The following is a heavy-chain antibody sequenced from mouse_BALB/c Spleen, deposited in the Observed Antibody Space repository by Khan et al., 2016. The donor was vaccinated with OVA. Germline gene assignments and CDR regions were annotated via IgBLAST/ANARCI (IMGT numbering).Heavy chain of an antibody. CDR1: GFSLTSYG. CDR2: IWGDGNT. CDR3: AKFTPDYYSMDY. V-gene: IGHV2-3*01. D-gene: IGHD1-1*01. Sequence: QVQLKESGPGLVAPSQSLSITCTVSGFSLTSYGVNWVRQPPGKGLEWLGVIWGDGNTNYHSAIISRLIISKDNSKSQVFLKLNSLQTDDKATYYFAKFTPDYYSMDYWGQGPSVTVSS. J-gene: IGHJ4*01.